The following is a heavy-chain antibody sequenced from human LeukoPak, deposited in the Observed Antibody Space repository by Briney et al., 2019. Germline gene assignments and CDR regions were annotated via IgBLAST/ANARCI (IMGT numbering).Heavy chain of an antibody. D-gene: IGHD6-19*01. CDR1: GFTVSSNY. J-gene: IGHJ4*02. Sequence: GGSLRLSCAASGFTVSSNYMTWVRQAPGKGLEWVSVIYSGGSTYYADSVKGRFSISRDNSKNTLYLQMNSLRAEDTAVYYCARGFKYSTGWFYFDYWGQGTLVTVSS. CDR3: ARGFKYSTGWFYFDY. CDR2: IYSGGST. V-gene: IGHV3-66*01.